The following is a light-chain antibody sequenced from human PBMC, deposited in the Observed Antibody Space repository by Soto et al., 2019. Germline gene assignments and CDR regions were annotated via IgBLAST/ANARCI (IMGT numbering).Light chain of an antibody. CDR3: MQTLQTPKWT. V-gene: IGKV1-39*01. CDR2: GAS. J-gene: IGKJ1*01. Sequence: ASVGDRVTITCRASLNIGDSLSWFQQKAGXXPXQXXXGASALQSGVPVRFSGSASGTDFTLTIRNMQREDFATYYCMQTLQTPKWTFGQGTKVDI. CDR1: LNIGDS.